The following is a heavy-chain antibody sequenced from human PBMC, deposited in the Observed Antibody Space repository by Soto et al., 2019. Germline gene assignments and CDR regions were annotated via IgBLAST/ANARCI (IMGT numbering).Heavy chain of an antibody. V-gene: IGHV3-30*09. D-gene: IGHD6-19*01. CDR1: GFTFSSYA. J-gene: IGHJ3*02. CDR2: ISYDGSNK. Sequence: QVQLVESGGGVVQPGRSLRLSCAASGFTFSSYAMHWVRQAPGKGLEWVAVISYDGSNKYYADSVKGRFAISRDNSKNTRSLQMNSLRAEDTAVYYCARANSGWYKDAFDIWGQGTMVTVSS. CDR3: ARANSGWYKDAFDI.